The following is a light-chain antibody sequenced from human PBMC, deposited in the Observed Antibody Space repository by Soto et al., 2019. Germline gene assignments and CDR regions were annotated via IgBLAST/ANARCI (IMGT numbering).Light chain of an antibody. J-gene: IGKJ1*01. CDR1: QSVGRY. Sequence: EIVLTQSPATLSLSPGERGTLSCRASQSVGRYLAWYQHKPGQHPRLLIYDTSNRAPGTPGRFGGSGSGTDFTLTIISLEPEDFAVYYCVQRSVWPWTVGQGTKVEVK. V-gene: IGKV3-11*01. CDR3: VQRSVWPWT. CDR2: DTS.